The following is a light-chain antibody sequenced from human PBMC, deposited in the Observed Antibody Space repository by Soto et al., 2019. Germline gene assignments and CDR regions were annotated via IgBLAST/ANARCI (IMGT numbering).Light chain of an antibody. CDR1: SSDVGGYNY. J-gene: IGLJ1*01. CDR2: EVS. Sequence: LTQPPSASGSPGQSVTISFTGTSSDVGGYNYVSWYQQHPGKAPKLMIYEVSKRPSGVPDRFSGSKSGNTASLTVSGLQAEDEADYYCSSYAGSANVFGTGTKVTVL. V-gene: IGLV2-8*01. CDR3: SSYAGSANV.